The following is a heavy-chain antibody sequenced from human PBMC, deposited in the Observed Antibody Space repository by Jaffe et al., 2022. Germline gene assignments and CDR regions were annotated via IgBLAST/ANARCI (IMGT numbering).Heavy chain of an antibody. D-gene: IGHD3-10*01. CDR1: GFTVSSNY. CDR3: ARLLLWFGDPSSGDY. Sequence: EVQLVESGGGLVQPGGSLRLSCAASGFTVSSNYMSWVRQAPGKGLEWVSVIYSGGSTYYADSVKGRFTISRDNSKNTLYLQMNSLRAEDTAVYYCARLLLWFGDPSSGDYWGQGTLVTVSS. J-gene: IGHJ4*02. CDR2: IYSGGST. V-gene: IGHV3-66*02.